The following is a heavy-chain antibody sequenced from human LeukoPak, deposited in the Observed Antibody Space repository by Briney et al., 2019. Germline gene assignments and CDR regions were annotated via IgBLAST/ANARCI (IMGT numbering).Heavy chain of an antibody. V-gene: IGHV3-30*04. CDR1: GFTFSSYA. Sequence: PGGSLRLSCAASGFTFSSYAMHWVRQAPGKGLEWVAVISYDGSNKYYADSVKGRFTISRDNSKNTLYLQMNSLRAEDTAVYYCASGGSGSLLDYWGQGTLVTVSS. CDR3: ASGGSGSLLDY. J-gene: IGHJ4*02. CDR2: ISYDGSNK. D-gene: IGHD3-10*01.